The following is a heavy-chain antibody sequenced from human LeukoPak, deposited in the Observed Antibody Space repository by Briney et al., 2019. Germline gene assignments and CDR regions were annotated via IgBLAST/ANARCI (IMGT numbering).Heavy chain of an antibody. V-gene: IGHV1-46*01. CDR3: ARESRITIFGVVTAYFDY. J-gene: IGHJ4*02. CDR1: GYTFTGYY. CDR2: INPSGGST. D-gene: IGHD3-3*01. Sequence: ASVKVSCKASGYTFTGYYMHWVRQAPGQGLEWMGIINPSGGSTSYAQKFQGRVTMTRDTSTSTVYMELSSLRSEDTAVYYCARESRITIFGVVTAYFDYWGQGTLVTVSS.